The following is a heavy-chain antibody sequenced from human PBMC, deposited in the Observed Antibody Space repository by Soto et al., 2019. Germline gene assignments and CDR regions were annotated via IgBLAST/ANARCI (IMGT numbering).Heavy chain of an antibody. D-gene: IGHD3-10*01. V-gene: IGHV2-70*17. Sequence: SGPTLVNPTQTLTLTCTFSGFSLSTSGMCVSWIRQPPGKALEWLARIDWDDEKFYSTSLKTRLTISKDTSKNQVVLTMTNMDPVDTATYYCARIHLRHDYFYGMDVWGQGTTVTVPS. CDR2: IDWDDEK. CDR3: ARIHLRHDYFYGMDV. CDR1: GFSLSTSGMC. J-gene: IGHJ6*02.